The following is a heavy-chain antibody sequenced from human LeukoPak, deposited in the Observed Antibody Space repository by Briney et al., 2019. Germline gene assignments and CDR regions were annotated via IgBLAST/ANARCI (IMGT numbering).Heavy chain of an antibody. CDR1: GYTFTSYY. CDR3: ARGQYSSGWYGGYYSYYYMDV. D-gene: IGHD6-19*01. CDR2: MNPNRWNT. V-gene: IGHV1-8*01. J-gene: IGHJ6*03. Sequence: GASVNVSCKASGYTFTSYYINGVRQATGQGLERMGWMNPNRWNTGYAQKFQGRVPMTRNTFISTAYMELRSLRSDDTAMYYCARGQYSSGWYGGYYSYYYMDVWGKGTTVTVSS.